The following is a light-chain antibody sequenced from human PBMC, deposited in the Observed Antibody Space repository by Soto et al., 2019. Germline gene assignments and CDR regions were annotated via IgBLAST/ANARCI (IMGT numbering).Light chain of an antibody. CDR2: EGS. CDR3: CSYAGSSTYVV. V-gene: IGLV2-23*01. CDR1: SSDVGSYNL. Sequence: QSALTQPASVSGSPGQSITICCTGTSSDVGSYNLVSWYQQHPGKAPKLMIYEGSKRPSGVSNRFSGSKSGNTASLTISGLQAEDEADYYCCSYAGSSTYVVFGRGTKLTV. J-gene: IGLJ2*01.